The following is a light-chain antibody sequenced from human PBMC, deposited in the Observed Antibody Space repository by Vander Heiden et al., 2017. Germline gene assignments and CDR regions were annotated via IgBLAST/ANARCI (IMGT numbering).Light chain of an antibody. Sequence: QSVVTQPPPASAPPGPRVTISCSGSSSNIGRNYVYWYQQLPGTAPKLLIYRNNQRPSGVPDRFSGSKSGASASLAISGLRSEDEADYYCAAWDDSLSGLVFGGGTKLTVL. J-gene: IGLJ2*01. CDR1: SSNIGRNY. CDR2: RNN. V-gene: IGLV1-47*01. CDR3: AAWDDSLSGLV.